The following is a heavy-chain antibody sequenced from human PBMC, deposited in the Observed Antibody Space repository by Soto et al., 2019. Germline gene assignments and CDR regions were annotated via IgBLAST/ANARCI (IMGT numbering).Heavy chain of an antibody. V-gene: IGHV1-69*13. CDR1: GGTFSSYA. CDR2: IIPIFGTA. J-gene: IGHJ4*02. CDR3: ARDLVSGVGATSPPDY. D-gene: IGHD1-26*01. Sequence: AASVKVSCKASGGTFSSYAISWVRQAPGQGLEWMGGIIPIFGTANYAQKFQGRVTITADESTSTAYMELSSLRSEDTAVYYCARDLVSGVGATSPPDYWGQGTLVTVSS.